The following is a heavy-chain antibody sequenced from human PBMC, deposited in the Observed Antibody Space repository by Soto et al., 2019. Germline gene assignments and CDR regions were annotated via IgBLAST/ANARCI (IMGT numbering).Heavy chain of an antibody. CDR1: GGSISSYY. V-gene: IGHV4-59*01. Sequence: QVQLQESGPGLVKPSETLSLTCTVSGGSISSYYWSWIRQPPGKGLEWIGYIHYSGSTKYNPSLKSRVTISVDTSKNQFSLKLSSVAAADTVVYYCARDRGGVASNWFDPWGQGTLVTVSS. D-gene: IGHD3-10*01. CDR2: IHYSGST. CDR3: ARDRGGVASNWFDP. J-gene: IGHJ5*02.